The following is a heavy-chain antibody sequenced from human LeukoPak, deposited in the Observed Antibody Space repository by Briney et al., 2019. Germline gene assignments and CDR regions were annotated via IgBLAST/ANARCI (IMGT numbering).Heavy chain of an antibody. D-gene: IGHD5-12*01. CDR1: GYTFTGFY. CDR3: ARVWGGYDYYYSYCMDV. V-gene: IGHV1-18*04. CDR2: ISAYTGNT. Sequence: ASVTVSCKASGYTFTGFYIHWVRQAPGQGLEWMGWISAYTGNTNYAQKDQGRVSMTTDTSTTTAYMELRSLSSDDTAVYYCARVWGGYDYYYSYCMDVWGQGTTVTVSS. J-gene: IGHJ6*02.